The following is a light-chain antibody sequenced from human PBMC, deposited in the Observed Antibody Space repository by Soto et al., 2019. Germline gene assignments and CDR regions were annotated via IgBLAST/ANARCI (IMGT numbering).Light chain of an antibody. CDR3: AAWDDSLNEYV. V-gene: IGLV1-44*01. Sequence: QSALTQAPSGSGTAGQRVTRTGSLSSSNIGRNSVNWYQHLPGTAPKLLTHGNNHRPSGVPDRFSGSKSGTSASLAISGLQPEDEADYCCAAWDDSLNEYVFGDGTKVTVL. CDR1: SSNIGRNS. CDR2: GNN. J-gene: IGLJ1*01.